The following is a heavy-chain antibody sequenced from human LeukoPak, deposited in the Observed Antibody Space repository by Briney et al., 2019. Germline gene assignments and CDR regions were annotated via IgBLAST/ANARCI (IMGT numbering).Heavy chain of an antibody. V-gene: IGHV3-23*01. D-gene: IGHD6-19*01. Sequence: PGGSLRLSCVASGFTFRSFGMSWVRQAPGKGLEWVSSIRPGAEAYYADSVKGRFTISRDNSKNMVSLEMKSLRAEDMAVYYCAKGFSAWSDNWGQGTLVTVPS. CDR2: IRPGAEA. J-gene: IGHJ4*02. CDR1: GFTFRSFG. CDR3: AKGFSAWSDN.